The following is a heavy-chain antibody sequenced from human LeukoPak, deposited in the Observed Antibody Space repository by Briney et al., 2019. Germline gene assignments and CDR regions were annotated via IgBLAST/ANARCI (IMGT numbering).Heavy chain of an antibody. CDR3: ARDDRSYY. J-gene: IGHJ4*02. D-gene: IGHD3-22*01. Sequence: SETLSLTCTISGGSISSYYWSWIRQPPGKGLEWIGYIYYSGSTNYNPSLKSRVTMSVDTSKNQFSLKLSSVTAADTAVYYCARDDRSYYWGQGTLVTVSS. CDR2: IYYSGST. V-gene: IGHV4-59*12. CDR1: GGSISSYY.